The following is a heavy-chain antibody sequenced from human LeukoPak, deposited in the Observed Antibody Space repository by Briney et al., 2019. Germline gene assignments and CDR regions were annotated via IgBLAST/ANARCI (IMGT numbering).Heavy chain of an antibody. Sequence: PSETLSLTCTVSGGSISSYYWSWIRQPPGKGLEWIGYIYYSGSTNYNPSLKSRVTISVDTSKNQFSLKLSSVTAADTAVYYCARERSGYNYYYGMDVWGQGTTVTASS. J-gene: IGHJ6*02. V-gene: IGHV4-59*01. CDR1: GGSISSYY. D-gene: IGHD3-3*01. CDR2: IYYSGST. CDR3: ARERSGYNYYYGMDV.